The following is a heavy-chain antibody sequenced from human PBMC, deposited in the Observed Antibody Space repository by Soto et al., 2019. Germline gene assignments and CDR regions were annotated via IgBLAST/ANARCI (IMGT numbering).Heavy chain of an antibody. D-gene: IGHD3-3*01. J-gene: IGHJ5*02. CDR2: MNPNNGDK. Sequence: QVQLVQSGAEMKRPGASVKVSCRASGYTFASYNIYWVRQAKRQGLEWIGWMNPNNGDKGYAQNFLDRVTLTRDTTVRTAFLEISTLTSEYTATYYCARGGRYLEWFPWFDPWGQGTLVTVSS. V-gene: IGHV1-8*01. CDR1: GYTFASYN. CDR3: ARGGRYLEWFPWFDP.